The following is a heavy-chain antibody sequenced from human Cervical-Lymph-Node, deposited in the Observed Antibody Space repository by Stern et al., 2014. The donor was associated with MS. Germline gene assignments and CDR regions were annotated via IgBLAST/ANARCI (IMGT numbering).Heavy chain of an antibody. CDR1: GYSFTNYG. CDR3: ARMSIAARGGFDY. J-gene: IGHJ4*02. V-gene: IGHV1-18*01. Sequence: VKLVESGAEVKKHGASVKVSCKASGYSFTNYGISWGRQAPGQGLEWMGWISGYNGNANRAQKLQGRVTMTTDPSTSTAYMELRSLRSDDTAVYYCARMSIAARGGFDYWGQGTLVTVSS. CDR2: ISGYNGNA. D-gene: IGHD6-6*01.